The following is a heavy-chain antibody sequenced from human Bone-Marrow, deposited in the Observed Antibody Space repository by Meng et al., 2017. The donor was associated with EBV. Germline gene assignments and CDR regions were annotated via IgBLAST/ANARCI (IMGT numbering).Heavy chain of an antibody. D-gene: IGHD6-6*01. J-gene: IGHJ4*02. Sequence: ASGPGLGRPSVTRPSSCTVSGASVSGGTFHWSWIRQPPGKELEWIGYIYDGGTTIYNPSLKSRVTIFLDTSRNQFSLGLRSVTTADTAVYYCAKSSSSTPGVVDSWGQGTLVTVSS. CDR3: AKSSSSTPGVVDS. CDR1: GASVSGGTFH. V-gene: IGHV4-61*01. CDR2: IYDGGTT.